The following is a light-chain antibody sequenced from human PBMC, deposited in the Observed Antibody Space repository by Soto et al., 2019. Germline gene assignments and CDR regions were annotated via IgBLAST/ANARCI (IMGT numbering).Light chain of an antibody. CDR3: QQYGSSMTWT. Sequence: EVVLTQSPGTVSLSPGERATLSCRASQSVTSNYLAWYQQKPAQAPRLLLSAASSRATGIPDRFSGSGSGTDFTLSISRLEPEDFAVYYCQQYGSSMTWTFGQGTKVEIK. CDR1: QSVTSNY. V-gene: IGKV3-20*01. CDR2: AAS. J-gene: IGKJ1*01.